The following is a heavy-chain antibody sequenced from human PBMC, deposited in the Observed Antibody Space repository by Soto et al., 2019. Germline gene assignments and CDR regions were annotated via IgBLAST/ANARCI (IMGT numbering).Heavy chain of an antibody. J-gene: IGHJ4*02. CDR2: IYNDGTYS. Sequence: GGALRLSCAASGFIFKMYWMHWVRQSPGKGQVWISRIYNDGTYSDYADSVKGRFTVSRDNSKNTVYLQLNSLRAEDTALYYCAKATYYDFWSGSGPFDYWGQGTLVTVSS. V-gene: IGHV3-74*01. CDR1: GFIFKMYW. D-gene: IGHD3-3*01. CDR3: AKATYYDFWSGSGPFDY.